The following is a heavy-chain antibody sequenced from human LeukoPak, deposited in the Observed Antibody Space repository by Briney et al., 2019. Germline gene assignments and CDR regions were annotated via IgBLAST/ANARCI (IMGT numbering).Heavy chain of an antibody. CDR3: ARIAVAGRRTFDY. V-gene: IGHV3-11*06. CDR2: ISSSSSYI. CDR1: GFTFSDYY. J-gene: IGHJ4*02. Sequence: KPGGSLRLSCAASGFTFSDYYMSWIRQAPGKGLEWVSYISSSSSYIYYADSVKGRFTISRDNAKNSLYLQMNSLRAEATAVYYCARIAVAGRRTFDYWGQGTLVTVSS. D-gene: IGHD6-19*01.